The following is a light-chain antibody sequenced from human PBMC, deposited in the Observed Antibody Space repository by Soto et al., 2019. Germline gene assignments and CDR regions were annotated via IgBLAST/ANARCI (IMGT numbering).Light chain of an antibody. J-gene: IGKJ2*01. CDR3: HQYCSSQYT. CDR1: QSVNNNY. Sequence: EIVLTQSPGPLSLSPGERATLSCRASQSVNNNYLAWYQQKPGQDPRLLIYGASSRATGVPDRFSGSGSGTEFTLTISRLEPEDFAVYYCHQYCSSQYTFGQGTKLEIK. CDR2: GAS. V-gene: IGKV3-20*01.